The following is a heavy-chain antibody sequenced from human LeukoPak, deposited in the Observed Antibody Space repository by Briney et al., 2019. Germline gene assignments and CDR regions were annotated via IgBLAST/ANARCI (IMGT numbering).Heavy chain of an antibody. J-gene: IGHJ4*02. CDR3: ARQRRYSSGWYLLDY. V-gene: IGHV4-59*08. Sequence: SETLSLTCTVSGGSISSYYWSWIRQPPGKGLEWIGYIYYSGSTNYNPSLKSRVTISVDTSKNQFSLKLSSVTAADTAVYYCARQRRYSSGWYLLDYWGQGTLVTVSS. CDR1: GGSISSYY. D-gene: IGHD6-19*01. CDR2: IYYSGST.